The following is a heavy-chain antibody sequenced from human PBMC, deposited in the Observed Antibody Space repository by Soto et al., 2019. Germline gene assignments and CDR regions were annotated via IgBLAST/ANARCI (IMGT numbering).Heavy chain of an antibody. Sequence: GGSLRLSCAASGFTFSDYSMSWVRQSPGKGLEGVANIKQDGGEEDYVDSVKGRLTISRDNARNSLYLQMNSLRVEDTAVYYCAKDRVPELRHFYYGMDVWGQGTTVTVSS. J-gene: IGHJ6*02. V-gene: IGHV3-7*01. CDR3: AKDRVPELRHFYYGMDV. CDR2: IKQDGGEE. CDR1: GFTFSDYS. D-gene: IGHD1-7*01.